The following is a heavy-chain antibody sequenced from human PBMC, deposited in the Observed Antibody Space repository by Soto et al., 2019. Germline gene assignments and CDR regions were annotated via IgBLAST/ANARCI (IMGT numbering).Heavy chain of an antibody. Sequence: SETLSLTCTVSGGSISSYYWSWIRQPPGKGLEWIGYIYYSGSTNYNPSLKSRVTISVDTSKNQFSLKLSSVTAADTAVYYCARAGGLSYYYGSGSPSLDYYYYYMDVWGKGTTVTVSS. CDR2: IYYSGST. D-gene: IGHD3-10*01. J-gene: IGHJ6*03. V-gene: IGHV4-59*01. CDR1: GGSISSYY. CDR3: ARAGGLSYYYGSGSPSLDYYYYYMDV.